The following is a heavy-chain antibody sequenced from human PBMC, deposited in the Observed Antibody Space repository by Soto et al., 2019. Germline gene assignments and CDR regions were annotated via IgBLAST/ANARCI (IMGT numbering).Heavy chain of an antibody. D-gene: IGHD3-3*01. Sequence: SVKVSCKASGYTFTSYGISWVRQAPGQGLEWMGGIIPIFGTANYAQKFQGRVTITADESTSTAYMELSSLRSEDTAVYYCAITAPTWLDYWGQGTLVTVSS. CDR3: AITAPTWLDY. V-gene: IGHV1-69*13. J-gene: IGHJ4*02. CDR2: IIPIFGTA. CDR1: GYTFTSYG.